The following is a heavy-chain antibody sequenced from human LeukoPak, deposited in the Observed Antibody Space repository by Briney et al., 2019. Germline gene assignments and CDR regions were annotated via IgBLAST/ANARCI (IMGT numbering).Heavy chain of an antibody. D-gene: IGHD6-6*01. Sequence: ASVKVSCKVSGYTLTELSMHWVRQAPGKGLEWMGGFDPEDGETIYAQKFQGRVTIIRNTSISTAYMELRSLRSEDTAVYYCARDTSSKYFDFWGQETLLTVSS. J-gene: IGHJ4*02. CDR1: GYTLTELS. CDR2: FDPEDGET. CDR3: ARDTSSKYFDF. V-gene: IGHV1-24*01.